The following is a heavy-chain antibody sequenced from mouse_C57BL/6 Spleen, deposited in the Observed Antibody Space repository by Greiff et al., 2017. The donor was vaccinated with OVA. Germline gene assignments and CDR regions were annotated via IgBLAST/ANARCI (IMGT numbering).Heavy chain of an antibody. J-gene: IGHJ4*01. CDR1: GYAFTNYL. CDR2: INPGSGGT. CDR3: ARDYYGNRAMDY. V-gene: IGHV1-54*01. D-gene: IGHD2-1*01. Sequence: VQLQESGAELVRPGTSVKVSCKASGYAFTNYLIEWVKQRPGQGLEWIGVINPGSGGTNYNEKFKGKATLTADKSSSTAYMQLSSLTSEDSAVYFCARDYYGNRAMDYWGQGTSVTVSS.